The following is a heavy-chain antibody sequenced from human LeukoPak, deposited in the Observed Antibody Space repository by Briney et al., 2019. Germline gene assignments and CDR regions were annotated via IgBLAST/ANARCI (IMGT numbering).Heavy chain of an antibody. D-gene: IGHD3-3*01. Sequence: GGSLRLSCAASGFTFSGSAVHWVRQASGKGLEWVGRIRSKSNKYGTGYAASVKGRFTISRDDSTNTAHLQMNSLKTEDTAVYYCVRDDATLDYWGQGTLVTVSS. CDR1: GFTFSGSA. CDR2: IRSKSNKYGT. V-gene: IGHV3-73*01. J-gene: IGHJ4*02. CDR3: VRDDATLDY.